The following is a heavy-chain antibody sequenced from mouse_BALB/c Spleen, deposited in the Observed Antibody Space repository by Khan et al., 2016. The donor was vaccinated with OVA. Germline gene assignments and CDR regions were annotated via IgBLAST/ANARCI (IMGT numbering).Heavy chain of an antibody. V-gene: IGHV3-5*02. CDR2: IYYSGTV. D-gene: IGHD1-1*01. J-gene: IGHJ1*01. CDR1: GLSITSGNYR. CDR3: ARDYGSLYWYFDV. Sequence: EVQLQESGPGLVKPSQTVSLTCTVTGLSITSGNYRWSWLRQFPGNKLEWIGNIYYSGTVTYNQSLTSRTTITKDTAKNQFFLDMNSLTAEDTATYYCARDYGSLYWYFDVWGAGTTVTVSS.